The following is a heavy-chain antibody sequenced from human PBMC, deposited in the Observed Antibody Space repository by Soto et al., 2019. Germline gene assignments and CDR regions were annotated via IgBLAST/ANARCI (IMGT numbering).Heavy chain of an antibody. CDR2: ISSSSSYI. Sequence: EVQLVESGGGLVKPGGSLRLSCAASGFTFSSYSMNWVRQAPGKGLEWVSSISSSSSYIYYADSVKGRFTISRDNAKNSLYLQMNSLRAEDTAVYYCEKEAGELSTRSFDYWGQGTLVTVSS. CDR1: GFTFSSYS. D-gene: IGHD3-16*02. J-gene: IGHJ4*02. CDR3: EKEAGELSTRSFDY. V-gene: IGHV3-21*01.